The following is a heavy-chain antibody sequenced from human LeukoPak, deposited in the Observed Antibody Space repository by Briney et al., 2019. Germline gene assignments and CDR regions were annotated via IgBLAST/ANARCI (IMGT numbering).Heavy chain of an antibody. CDR1: GGSISSGSYY. D-gene: IGHD5-18*01. J-gene: IGHJ4*02. CDR2: IYTSGST. V-gene: IGHV4-61*02. CDR3: ARVSGDTAMATDY. Sequence: PSETLSLTCTVSGGSISSGSYYWSWIRQPAGKGLEWIGRIYTSGSTNYNPSLKSRVTISVDTSKNQFSLKLSSVTAADTAVYYCARVSGDTAMATDYWGQGTLVTVSS.